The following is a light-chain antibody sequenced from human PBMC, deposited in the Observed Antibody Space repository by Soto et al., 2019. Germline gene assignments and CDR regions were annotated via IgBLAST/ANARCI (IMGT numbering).Light chain of an antibody. V-gene: IGKV3-20*01. J-gene: IGKJ1*01. Sequence: EIVFTQSPGTLSLSPGERATLSCRASQSVSNSYLAWYQQKPGKAPRLLIYGASSRATGIPDRFSGGGSGTDFTLTIRRLEPEDFAVYYCQQYGSSRTFGQGTKVDIK. CDR2: GAS. CDR3: QQYGSSRT. CDR1: QSVSNSY.